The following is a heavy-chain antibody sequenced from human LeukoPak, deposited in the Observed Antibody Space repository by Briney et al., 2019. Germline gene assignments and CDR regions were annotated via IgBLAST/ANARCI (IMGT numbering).Heavy chain of an antibody. D-gene: IGHD6-19*01. CDR1: GFTFSSYA. V-gene: IGHV3-21*01. CDR3: ARGGGWYNY. Sequence: GGSLRLSCAASGFTFSSYAMNWVRQAPGKGLEWVSYISSSTNYIYYADSAKGRFTISRDNAKNSLYLQMNSLRAEDTAVYYCARGGGWYNYWGQGTLVTVSS. CDR2: ISSSTNYI. J-gene: IGHJ4*02.